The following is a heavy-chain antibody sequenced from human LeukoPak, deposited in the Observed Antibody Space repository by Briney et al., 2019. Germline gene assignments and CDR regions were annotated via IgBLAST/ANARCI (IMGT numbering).Heavy chain of an antibody. D-gene: IGHD4-17*01. Sequence: ASVKVSCKASGYTFTGYYMHWVRQAPGQGLEWMGWINPNSGGTNYAQKFQGRVTMTRDTSISTAYMELRSLRSDDTAVYYCARATTYGDYDYWGQGTLVTVSS. CDR3: ARATTYGDYDY. V-gene: IGHV1-2*02. J-gene: IGHJ4*02. CDR1: GYTFTGYY. CDR2: INPNSGGT.